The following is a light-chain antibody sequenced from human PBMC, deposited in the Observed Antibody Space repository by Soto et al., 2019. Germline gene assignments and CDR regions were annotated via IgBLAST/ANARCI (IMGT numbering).Light chain of an antibody. CDR1: QSVSSN. J-gene: IGKJ1*01. V-gene: IGKV3-15*01. CDR3: QQYNNWPPWT. CDR2: GAS. Sequence: EIVMTQSPATLSVSPGERANLSCRASQSVSSNLAWYQQKPGQAPRLLIYGASTRATGIPARFSGSGSGTEFTLTISSLQSEDFAVYYCQQYNNWPPWTFGQGTNVAIK.